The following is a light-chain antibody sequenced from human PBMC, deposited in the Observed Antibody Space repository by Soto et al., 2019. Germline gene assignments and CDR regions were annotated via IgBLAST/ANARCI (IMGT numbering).Light chain of an antibody. CDR2: GAS. J-gene: IGKJ1*01. Sequence: EIVLTQSPGTLSLSPGERATLSCRASQTVSSSYLAWYQHKPGQAPRLLIYGASSRATGIPDRFSGSGSGTDFTLNISRLEPEDFAVYYCQQYGRSPRTFGQGTKVEIE. V-gene: IGKV3-20*01. CDR1: QTVSSSY. CDR3: QQYGRSPRT.